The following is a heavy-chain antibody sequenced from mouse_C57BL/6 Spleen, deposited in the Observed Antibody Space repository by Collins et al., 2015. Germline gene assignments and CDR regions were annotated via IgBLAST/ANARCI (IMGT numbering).Heavy chain of an antibody. CDR3: ARGMITTAMDY. CDR1: DYSITSDYY. CDR2: ISYDGNN. J-gene: IGHJ4*01. Sequence: DVQLQESGPGLVKPSQSLSLTCPVTDYSITSDYYWNWIRQFPGNKLEWMGYISYDGNNNYNPSLKNRISITRDTSKNQFFLKLNSVITEDTAAYYCARGMITTAMDYWGQGTSVTVSS. D-gene: IGHD2-4*01. V-gene: IGHV3-6*02.